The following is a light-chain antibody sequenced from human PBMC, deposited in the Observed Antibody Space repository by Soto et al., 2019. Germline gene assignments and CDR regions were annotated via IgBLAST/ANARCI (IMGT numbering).Light chain of an antibody. J-gene: IGKJ5*01. CDR3: QQYNNWPPIT. V-gene: IGKV3-20*01. CDR2: DAS. CDR1: QTVRNNY. Sequence: EFMLTQSPGTLSLSPGERATLSCRASQTVRNNYLAWYQQKPGQAPRLLIYDASSRATGIPDRFSGGGSGTDFTLTTSRLEPEDFAVYYCQQYNNWPPITFGQGTRLEIK.